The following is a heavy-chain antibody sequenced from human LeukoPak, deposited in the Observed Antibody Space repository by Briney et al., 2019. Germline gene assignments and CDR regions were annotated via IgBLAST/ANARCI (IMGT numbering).Heavy chain of an antibody. V-gene: IGHV3-7*04. CDR1: GFTFSTYA. CDR3: TRVGYIDEGIDY. J-gene: IGHJ4*02. CDR2: IKQDGSKK. Sequence: GGSLRLSCAVSGFTFSTYAMSWVRQAPGKGLEWVANIKQDGSKKSYVDSVKGRFTISRDNARNSLYLQMNSLRAEDTAIYYCTRVGYIDEGIDYWGQGTLVTVSS. D-gene: IGHD5-24*01.